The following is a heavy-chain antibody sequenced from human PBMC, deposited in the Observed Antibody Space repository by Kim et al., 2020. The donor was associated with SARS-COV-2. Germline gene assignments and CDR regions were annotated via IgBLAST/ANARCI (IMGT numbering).Heavy chain of an antibody. J-gene: IGHJ5*02. CDR2: INRSGST. V-gene: IGHV4-34*01. CDR3: ARLAQGYCSGGSCYRGMVGWFDP. Sequence: SETLSLTCAVYGGSFSGYYWSWIRQPPGKGLEWIGEINRSGSTNYNPSLKSRVTISIDTSKNQFSLKLSSVTAADTAVYYCARLAQGYCSGGSCYRGMVGWFDPWGQGTLVTVSS. D-gene: IGHD2-15*01. CDR1: GGSFSGYY.